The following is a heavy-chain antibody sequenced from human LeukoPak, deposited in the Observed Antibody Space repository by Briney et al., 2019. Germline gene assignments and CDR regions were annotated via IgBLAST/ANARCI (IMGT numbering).Heavy chain of an antibody. J-gene: IGHJ4*02. D-gene: IGHD5-24*01. CDR3: ARGRDGYNPYFDY. Sequence: PGGSLRLSCAASGFTVSSNYMSWVRQAPGKGLEWVSVIYSGGSTYYADSVKGRFTISRDNSKNTLYLQMNSLRAEDTAVYYCARGRDGYNPYFDYWDQGTLVTVSS. CDR1: GFTVSSNY. CDR2: IYSGGST. V-gene: IGHV3-66*01.